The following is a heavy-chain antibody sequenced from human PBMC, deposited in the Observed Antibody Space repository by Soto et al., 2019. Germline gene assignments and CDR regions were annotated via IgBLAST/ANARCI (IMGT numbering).Heavy chain of an antibody. D-gene: IGHD6-13*01. CDR3: ARQSYSSYYFDY. J-gene: IGHJ4*02. CDR1: GFTFSSYA. V-gene: IGHV3-64*01. Sequence: GGSLRLSCAASGFTFSSYAMTWVRQAPGKGLEYVSAISSNGGSTYYANSVKGRFTISRDNSKNTLYLQMGSLRAEDMAVYYCARQSYSSYYFDYWGQGTLVTVSS. CDR2: ISSNGGST.